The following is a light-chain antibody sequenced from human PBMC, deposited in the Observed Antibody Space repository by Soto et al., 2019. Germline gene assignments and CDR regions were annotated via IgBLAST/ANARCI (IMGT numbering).Light chain of an antibody. J-gene: IGLJ1*01. CDR3: SSYAGSSNV. CDR1: SSDVGGYNY. V-gene: IGLV2-8*01. CDR2: EVN. Sequence: QSALTQPPSASGSPGQSVAISCTGTSSDVGGYNYVSWYQQHPGKAPKLMIYEVNQRPSGVPDRFSGSKSGNTASLTVSGLQAEAEAEYYCSSYAGSSNVFGTGTKMTVL.